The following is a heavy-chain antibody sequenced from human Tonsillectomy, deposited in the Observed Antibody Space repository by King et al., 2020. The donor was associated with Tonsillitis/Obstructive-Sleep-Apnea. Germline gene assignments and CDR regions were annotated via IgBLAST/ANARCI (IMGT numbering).Heavy chain of an antibody. J-gene: IGHJ4*02. V-gene: IGHV3-21*01. D-gene: IGHD6-19*01. CDR2: ISSSSSYI. CDR3: ARDLCSNGDSSD. CDR1: GFTFSSYT. Sequence: VQLVQSGGGLVKPGGSLRLSCAASGFTFSSYTMNWVRQAPGKGLEWVSSISSSSSYIYYADSVKGRFTISRDNAKNSLYLQMNSLRAEDTAVYYCARDLCSNGDSSDWGQGTLVTVSS.